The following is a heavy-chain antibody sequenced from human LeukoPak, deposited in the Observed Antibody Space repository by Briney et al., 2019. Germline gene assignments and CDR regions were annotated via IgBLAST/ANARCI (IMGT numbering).Heavy chain of an antibody. CDR2: INHSGST. Sequence: SETLSLTCAVYGGSLSGYYWSWIRQPPGKGLEWIGEINHSGSTNYNPSLKSRVTISVDTSKNQFSLKLSSVTAADTAVYYCARGVPPVDYWGQGTLVTVSS. J-gene: IGHJ4*02. V-gene: IGHV4-34*01. D-gene: IGHD6-6*01. CDR3: ARGVPPVDY. CDR1: GGSLSGYY.